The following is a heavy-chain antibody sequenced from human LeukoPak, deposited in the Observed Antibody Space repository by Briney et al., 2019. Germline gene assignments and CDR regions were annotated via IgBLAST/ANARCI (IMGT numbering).Heavy chain of an antibody. V-gene: IGHV4-59*08. CDR2: INYSGST. CDR1: GGSISSYY. CDR3: ARATTVTAYYFDQ. D-gene: IGHD4-17*01. J-gene: IGHJ4*02. Sequence: PSETLSLTCTVSGGSISSYYWSWIPQPPGKGPEWIGYINYSGSTNYNPSLKSRVTISVDTSKNQFSLKLSSVTAADTAVYYCARATTVTAYYFDQWGQGTLVTVSS.